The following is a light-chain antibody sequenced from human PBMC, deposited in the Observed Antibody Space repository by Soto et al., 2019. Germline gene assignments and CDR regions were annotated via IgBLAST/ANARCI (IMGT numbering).Light chain of an antibody. CDR2: GAS. CDR1: QSVSSY. CDR3: QHRSNWPLT. J-gene: IGKJ4*01. V-gene: IGKV3-11*01. Sequence: EIVLTQSPATLSLSPGERATLSCRASQSVSSYLAWYQQKPGQAPRLLIYGASNRATGIPARFSGSGSGTDFTLTFSSLEPEDFAVYYCQHRSNWPLTFGGGTKVEIK.